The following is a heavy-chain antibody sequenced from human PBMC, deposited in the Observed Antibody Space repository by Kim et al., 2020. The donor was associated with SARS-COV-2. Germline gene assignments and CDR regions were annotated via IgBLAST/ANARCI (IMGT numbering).Heavy chain of an antibody. J-gene: IGHJ5*02. CDR1: GGSISSSSYY. CDR2: IYYSGST. D-gene: IGHD2-21*02. Sequence: SETLSLTCTVSGGSISSSSYYWGWIRQPPGKGLEWIGSIYYSGSTYYNPSLKSRVTISVDTSKNQFSLKLSSVTAADTAVYYCATARRGLNWFDPWGQGTLVTVSS. CDR3: ATARRGLNWFDP. V-gene: IGHV4-39*01.